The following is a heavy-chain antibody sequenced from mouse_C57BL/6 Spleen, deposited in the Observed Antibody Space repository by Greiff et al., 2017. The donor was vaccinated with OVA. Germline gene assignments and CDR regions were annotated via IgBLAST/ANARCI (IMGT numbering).Heavy chain of an antibody. D-gene: IGHD2-1*01. CDR3: ARSPYGNYDYYAMDY. Sequence: VQLQQSGPELVKPGASVKIPCKASGYTFTDYNMDWVKQSHGKSLEWIGDINPNNGGTIYNQKFKGKATLTVDKSSSTAYMELRSLTSEDTAVYYCARSPYGNYDYYAMDYWGQGTSVTVSS. CDR2: INPNNGGT. V-gene: IGHV1-18*01. CDR1: GYTFTDYN. J-gene: IGHJ4*01.